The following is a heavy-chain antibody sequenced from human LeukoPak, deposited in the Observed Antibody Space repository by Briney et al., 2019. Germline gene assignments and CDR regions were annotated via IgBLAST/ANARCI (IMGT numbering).Heavy chain of an antibody. D-gene: IGHD3-10*01. CDR1: GGSISYFY. CDR2: IYYTGGT. Sequence: PSETLSLTCAVSGGSISYFYWSWIRQPPGKGLEWVGYIYYTGGTNYNPSLKGRVTISVDTSTNQFSLKLSSVTAADTAVYYCARGEALDIWDQGTMVTVSS. CDR3: ARGEALDI. V-gene: IGHV4-59*08. J-gene: IGHJ3*02.